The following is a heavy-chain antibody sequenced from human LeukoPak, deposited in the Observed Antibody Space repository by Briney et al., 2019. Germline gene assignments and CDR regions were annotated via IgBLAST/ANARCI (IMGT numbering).Heavy chain of an antibody. CDR3: ARNEGSSDFNY. Sequence: SQTLSLTCTVSGGSISSGGYYWSWIRQHPGKGLEWIGYIYYSGSTYYNPSLKSRVTISVDKSKNQFSLKVNSVTAADTAVYYCARNEGSSDFNYWGQGTLVTVSS. CDR2: IYYSGST. J-gene: IGHJ4*02. CDR1: GGSISSGGYY. D-gene: IGHD6-25*01. V-gene: IGHV4-31*03.